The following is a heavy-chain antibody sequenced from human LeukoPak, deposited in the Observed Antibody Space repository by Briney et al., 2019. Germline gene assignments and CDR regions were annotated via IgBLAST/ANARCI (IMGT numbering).Heavy chain of an antibody. D-gene: IGHD3-22*01. V-gene: IGHV1-18*01. J-gene: IGHJ4*02. CDR2: ISAYNGNT. Sequence: ASVTVSFKASGYTFTIYGISWVRQAPGQGLEWMGWISAYNGNTNYSQKLQGRVTMTTDTSTSTAYMELRSLRSDDTAVYYCARARTMIVVSPDYGGQGTLVTVSS. CDR3: ARARTMIVVSPDY. CDR1: GYTFTIYG.